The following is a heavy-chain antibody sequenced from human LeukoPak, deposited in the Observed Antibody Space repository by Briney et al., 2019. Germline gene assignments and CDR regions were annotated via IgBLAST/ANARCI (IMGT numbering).Heavy chain of an antibody. CDR3: ARGTGASDYHYYGMDV. CDR1: GGSFSGNY. V-gene: IGHV4-34*01. D-gene: IGHD1-26*01. J-gene: IGHJ6*02. Sequence: SETLSLTCAVYGGSFSGNYWSWIRQPPGKGLEWIGEINHRGSTSYNPSLKSRVTISVDTSKNQFSLKLGSVTAADTAVYYCARGTGASDYHYYGMDVWGQGTTVTVSS. CDR2: INHRGST.